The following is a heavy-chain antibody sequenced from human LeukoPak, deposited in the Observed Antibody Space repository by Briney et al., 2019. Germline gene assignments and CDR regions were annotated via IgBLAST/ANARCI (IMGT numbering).Heavy chain of an antibody. CDR2: ISGSGGST. CDR1: GFTFSSYA. J-gene: IGHJ4*02. Sequence: GGSLRLSCAASGFTFSSYAMSWVRQAPGKGLEWVSAISGSGGSTYYADSVKGRFTISRDNSKNTLYLQMNSLRAEDAAVYYCAKVDSRNYYEIFDYWGQGTLVTVSS. V-gene: IGHV3-23*01. D-gene: IGHD3-22*01. CDR3: AKVDSRNYYEIFDY.